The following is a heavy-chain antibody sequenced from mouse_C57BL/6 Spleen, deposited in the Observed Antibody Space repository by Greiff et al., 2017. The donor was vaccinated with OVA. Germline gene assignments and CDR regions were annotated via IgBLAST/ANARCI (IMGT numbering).Heavy chain of an antibody. D-gene: IGHD1-1*01. CDR1: GYTFTSYG. V-gene: IGHV1-81*01. J-gene: IGHJ4*01. CDR3: ARSGFIPYAMDY. Sequence: QVQLQQSGAELARPGASVKLSCKASGYTFTSYGISWVKQRTGQGLEWIGEIYPSSGNTYYNEKFKGKATLTADKSSSTAYMDLRSLTSEDSAVYFWARSGFIPYAMDYWGQGTSVTVSS. CDR2: IYPSSGNT.